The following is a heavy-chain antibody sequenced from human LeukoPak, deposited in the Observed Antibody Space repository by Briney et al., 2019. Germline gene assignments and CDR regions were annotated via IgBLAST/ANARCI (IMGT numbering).Heavy chain of an antibody. CDR2: IYSGGST. V-gene: IGHV3-66*04. CDR3: ARRGEEWELGYYFDF. Sequence: GRSLRLSCAASGFSVSTNYMSWVRQAPGKGLEWVSVIYSGGSTYYADSVKGRFTISRDNSKNTLFLQMNSLRAEDTAVYYCARRGEEWELGYYFDFWGQGTLVTISS. D-gene: IGHD1-26*01. CDR1: GFSVSTNY. J-gene: IGHJ4*02.